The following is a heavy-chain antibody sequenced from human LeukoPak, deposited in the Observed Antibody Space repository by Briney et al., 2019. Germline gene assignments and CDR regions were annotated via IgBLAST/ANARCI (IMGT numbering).Heavy chain of an antibody. CDR3: ARSSSWPPRFGY. J-gene: IGHJ4*02. CDR1: GFTFSSYA. CDR2: ISYDGSNK. Sequence: GGSLRLSCAASGFTFSSYAMHWVRQAPGKGLEWVAVISYDGSNKYYADSVKGRFTISRDNSKNTLYLQMNSLRAEDTAVYYCARSSSWPPRFGYWGQGTLVTVSS. D-gene: IGHD6-13*01. V-gene: IGHV3-30*04.